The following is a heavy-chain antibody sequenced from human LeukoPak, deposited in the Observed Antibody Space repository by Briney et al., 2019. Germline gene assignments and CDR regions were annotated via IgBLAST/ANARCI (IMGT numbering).Heavy chain of an antibody. J-gene: IGHJ4*02. Sequence: GGSLRLSCAASGFSFTNYAMSRVRQAPARGPECLSSMKGGGETFYADSVKGRFTLSRDVSRNTVYLQLNDLRVEDTAIYYCARASWISTADAVWWGQGTQVTVSS. CDR1: GFSFTNYA. CDR3: ARASWISTADAVW. CDR2: MKGGGET. V-gene: IGHV3-23*01. D-gene: IGHD2-2*03.